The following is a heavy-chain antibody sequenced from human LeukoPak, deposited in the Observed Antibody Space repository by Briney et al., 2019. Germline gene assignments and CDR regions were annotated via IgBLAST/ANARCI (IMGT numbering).Heavy chain of an antibody. CDR3: ARTRGSHIDY. V-gene: IGHV4-39*01. J-gene: IGHJ4*02. CDR1: GGSISSSSYY. CDR2: IYYSGST. Sequence: PSETLSLTCTVSGGSISSSSYYWGWIRQPPGKGVEWIGSIYYSGSTYYNPSLKSRVTISVDTSKNQFSLKLSSVTAADTAVYYCARTRGSHIDYWGQGTLVTVSS. D-gene: IGHD3-16*01.